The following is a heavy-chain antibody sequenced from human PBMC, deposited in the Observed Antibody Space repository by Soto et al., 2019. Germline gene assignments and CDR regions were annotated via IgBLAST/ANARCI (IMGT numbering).Heavy chain of an antibody. CDR2: LSGYNGDT. CDR1: GYTFTSYG. V-gene: IGHV1-18*01. Sequence: QGQLVQSGAEVKKPGASVKISCKTSGYTFTSYGISWVRQAPGQGLEWMGWLSGYNGDTSYAQKFQGRVTMTTDRSTPKAYMELRRLRADDTAVYYCARDDYGDFWPHSRLGVLGQGTTVTVSS. D-gene: IGHD4-17*01. J-gene: IGHJ6*02. CDR3: ARDDYGDFWPHSRLGV.